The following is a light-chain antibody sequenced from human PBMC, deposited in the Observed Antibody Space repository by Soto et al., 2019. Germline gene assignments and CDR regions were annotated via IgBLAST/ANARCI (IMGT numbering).Light chain of an antibody. CDR3: AAWDDSLSGPV. J-gene: IGLJ7*01. Sequence: QSVLTQPPSASGTPGQRVTMSCSGSSSNIGSNSVYWYQQLPGTAPKLLIYRSNQRPSGVPDLFSGSKSGTSASLAISGLRSEDEADYYCAAWDDSLSGPVFGGGTQLTFL. V-gene: IGLV1-47*01. CDR1: SSNIGSNS. CDR2: RSN.